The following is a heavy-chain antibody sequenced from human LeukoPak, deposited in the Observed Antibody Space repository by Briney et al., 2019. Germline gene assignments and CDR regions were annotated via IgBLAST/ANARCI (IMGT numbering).Heavy chain of an antibody. CDR2: FDPGDGET. Sequence: GASVKVSCKVPGYTLTELSMHWVRQAPGKGLEWMGGFDPGDGETIYAQKFQGRVTMTEDTSTDTAYMELSCLRSEDTAVYYCATGLYYYDSSGYYYDKWLDYWGQGTLVTVSS. J-gene: IGHJ4*02. D-gene: IGHD3-22*01. CDR3: ATGLYYYDSSGYYYDKWLDY. V-gene: IGHV1-24*01. CDR1: GYTLTELS.